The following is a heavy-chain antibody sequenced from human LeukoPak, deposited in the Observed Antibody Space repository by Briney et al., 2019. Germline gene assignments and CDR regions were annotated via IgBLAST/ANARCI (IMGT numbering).Heavy chain of an antibody. CDR2: IKQDGSEK. J-gene: IGHJ4*02. CDR1: GFTFSSYW. V-gene: IGHV3-7*01. Sequence: GGSLRLSCAASGFTFSSYWMSWFRQAPGKGLEWVANIKQDGSEKYYVDSVKGRFTISRDNAKNSLYLQMNSLRAEDTAVYYCARVGPRYYFDYWGQGTLVTVSS. CDR3: ARVGPRYYFDY.